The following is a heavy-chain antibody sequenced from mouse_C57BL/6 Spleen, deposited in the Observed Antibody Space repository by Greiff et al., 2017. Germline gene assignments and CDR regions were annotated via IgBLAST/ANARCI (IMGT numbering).Heavy chain of an antibody. Sequence: QVQLQQSGPELVKPGASVKISCKASGYPFSSSWMNWVKQRPGKGLEWIGWIYPGAGDTNYNGKFKGKATLTADKSSSTAYMQLSSLTSEYSAVYCCARDYGSSYFDYWGQGTTLTVSS. CDR2: IYPGAGDT. V-gene: IGHV1-82*01. CDR1: GYPFSSSW. CDR3: ARDYGSSYFDY. D-gene: IGHD1-1*01. J-gene: IGHJ2*01.